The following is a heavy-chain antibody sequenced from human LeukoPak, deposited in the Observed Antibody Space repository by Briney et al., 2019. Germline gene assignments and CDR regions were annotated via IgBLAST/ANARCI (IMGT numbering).Heavy chain of an antibody. Sequence: GGSLRLSCAASGLTFSNAWMSWVRQAPGKGLEWVGRIKRKTDGGTTDYAAPVKGRFTISRDDSGNTLYLQMNSLKIEDAAVYYCTTESYSGSYTLDYWGQGTLVTVSS. V-gene: IGHV3-15*01. D-gene: IGHD1-26*01. CDR3: TTESYSGSYTLDY. CDR2: IKRKTDGGTT. J-gene: IGHJ4*02. CDR1: GLTFSNAW.